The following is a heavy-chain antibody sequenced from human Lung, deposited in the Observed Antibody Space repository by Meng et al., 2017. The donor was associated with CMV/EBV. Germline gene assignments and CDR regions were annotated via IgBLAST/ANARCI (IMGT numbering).Heavy chain of an antibody. D-gene: IGHD5-18*01. CDR3: ARGGGGYNYGYRWDY. J-gene: IGHJ4*02. CDR2: INPSGGST. Sequence: ASVKVSCKASGYTFTSYYMHWVRQAPGQGLEWMGIINPSGGSTSYAQKFQGRVTMTRDTSTSTVYMELGSLRSEDTAVYYCARGGGGYNYGYRWDYWGQGTLVXVSS. CDR1: GYTFTSYY. V-gene: IGHV1-46*01.